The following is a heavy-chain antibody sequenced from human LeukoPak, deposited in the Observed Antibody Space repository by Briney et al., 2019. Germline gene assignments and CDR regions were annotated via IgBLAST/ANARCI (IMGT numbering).Heavy chain of an antibody. D-gene: IGHD2-2*01. CDR2: ISSSSSYI. J-gene: IGHJ4*02. CDR1: GFTFSSYS. CDR3: ARADCRYCSSTSCYGCGFDH. Sequence: GGSLRLSCAASGFTFSSYSMNWVRQAPGKGLEWVSSISSSSSYIYYADSVKGRFTISRDNAKNSLYLQMNSLRAEDTAVYYCARADCRYCSSTSCYGCGFDHWGQGTLVTVSS. V-gene: IGHV3-21*01.